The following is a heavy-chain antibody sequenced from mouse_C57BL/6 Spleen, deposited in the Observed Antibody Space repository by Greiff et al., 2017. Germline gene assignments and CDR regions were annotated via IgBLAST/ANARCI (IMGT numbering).Heavy chain of an antibody. CDR1: GYTFTSYW. CDR3: ATIYYDFAY. D-gene: IGHD2-4*01. V-gene: IGHV1-59*01. CDR2: IDPSDSYT. Sequence: VQLQQPGAELVRPGTSVKLSCKASGYTFTSYWMHWVKQRPGQGLEWIGVIDPSDSYTNYNQKFKGKATLTVDTSSSTAYMQLSSLTSEDSAVYYCATIYYDFAYWGQGTLVTVSA. J-gene: IGHJ3*01.